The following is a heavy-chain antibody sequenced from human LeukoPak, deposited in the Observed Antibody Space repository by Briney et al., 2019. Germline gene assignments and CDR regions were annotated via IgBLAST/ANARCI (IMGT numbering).Heavy chain of an antibody. D-gene: IGHD1-7*01. Sequence: TGGSLRLSCAASGFIFSSYWMSWVRQAPGKGLEWVANIKQDGSEKYYVDSVKGRFTISRDNAKNSLYLQMNSLRAEDTAVYYCAKVPNWNYLWFDPWGQGTLVTVSS. CDR2: IKQDGSEK. V-gene: IGHV3-7*03. J-gene: IGHJ5*02. CDR3: AKVPNWNYLWFDP. CDR1: GFIFSSYW.